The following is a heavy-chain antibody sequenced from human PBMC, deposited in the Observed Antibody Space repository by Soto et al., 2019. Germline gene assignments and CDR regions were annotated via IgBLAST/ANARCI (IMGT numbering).Heavy chain of an antibody. J-gene: IGHJ4*02. CDR3: ARDPPPPDY. CDR1: GYTFASYA. CDR2: ISAYNGNR. V-gene: IGHV1-18*01. Sequence: QVQLVQSGAEVKKPGASVKVSGKASGYTFASYAISWMRQAPGQGLERMGWISAYNGNRNYAQKLQGRVTMTKDTSTSTAYMDLRSLRSDDTALYYCARDPPPPDYWGQGTLVTVSS.